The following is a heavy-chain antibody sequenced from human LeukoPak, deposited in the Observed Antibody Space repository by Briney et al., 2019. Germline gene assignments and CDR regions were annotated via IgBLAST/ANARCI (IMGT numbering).Heavy chain of an antibody. D-gene: IGHD3-22*01. CDR2: ISGSGGST. V-gene: IGHV3-23*01. CDR3: AKDQFTMIVVVTDDAFDI. Sequence: GGSLRLSCAASGFTFSSYAMSWVRQAPGKGLEWVSAISGSGGSTYYADSVKGRFTISRDNSKNTLYLQMNSLRAEDTAVYYCAKDQFTMIVVVTDDAFDIWGQGTMVTVSS. J-gene: IGHJ3*02. CDR1: GFTFSSYA.